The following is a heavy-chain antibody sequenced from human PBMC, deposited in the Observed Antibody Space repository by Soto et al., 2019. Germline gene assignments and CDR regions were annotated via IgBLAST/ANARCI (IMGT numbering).Heavy chain of an antibody. CDR1: GYTLTELS. Sequence: ASVKVSCKVSGYTLTELSMHWVRQAPGKGLEWMGGFDPEDGETIYAQKFQGRVTMTEDTSTDTAYMELSSLRSEDTAVYYCATSYGSGSYYNVQFDYWGQGTLVTVSS. CDR3: ATSYGSGSYYNVQFDY. D-gene: IGHD3-10*01. CDR2: FDPEDGET. J-gene: IGHJ4*02. V-gene: IGHV1-24*01.